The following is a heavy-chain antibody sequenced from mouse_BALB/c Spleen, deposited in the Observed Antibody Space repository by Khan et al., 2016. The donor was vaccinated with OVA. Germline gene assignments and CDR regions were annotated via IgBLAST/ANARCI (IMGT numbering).Heavy chain of an antibody. CDR2: MISSGYT. V-gene: IGHV3-8*02. J-gene: IGHJ3*01. CDR1: GDSISSGY. Sequence: EVQLQESGPSLVQPSQTLSLTCSVTGDSISSGYWSWIRKFPGNKLEYMGYMISSGYTYYNPSLKRRISITRHTSKNQYYLQLNSVTTEDTATYYCASSTYRYAFAYWGQGTLVTVSA. D-gene: IGHD2-14*01. CDR3: ASSTYRYAFAY.